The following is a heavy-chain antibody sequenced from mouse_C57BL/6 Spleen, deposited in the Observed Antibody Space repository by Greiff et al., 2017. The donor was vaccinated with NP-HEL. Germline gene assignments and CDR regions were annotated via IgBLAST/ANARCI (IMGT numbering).Heavy chain of an antibody. D-gene: IGHD1-1*01. CDR3: ARYPHSYYGSSPFAY. Sequence: QVQLKQPGAELVRPGTSVKLSCKASGYTFTSYWMHWVKQRPGQGLEWIGVIEPSDSYTNYNQKFKVKATLTVDTSSSTAYMQLSCLSSEDSAVYYCARYPHSYYGSSPFAYWGQGTLVTVSA. V-gene: IGHV1-59*01. CDR1: GYTFTSYW. CDR2: IEPSDSYT. J-gene: IGHJ3*01.